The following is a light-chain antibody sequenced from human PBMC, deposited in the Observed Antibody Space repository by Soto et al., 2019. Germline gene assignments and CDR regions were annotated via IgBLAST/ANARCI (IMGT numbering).Light chain of an antibody. CDR3: QQYDSSWT. CDR2: GVS. J-gene: IGKJ1*01. Sequence: EIVLTQSPGTLSLSPGERATLSCRASQSVPSNFLAWYQQKPGQAPILVIYGVSRRATGIPDRFSGSGSGTDFTLTISRLEPEDFAVYYCQQYDSSWTFGQGTKVETK. CDR1: QSVPSNF. V-gene: IGKV3-20*01.